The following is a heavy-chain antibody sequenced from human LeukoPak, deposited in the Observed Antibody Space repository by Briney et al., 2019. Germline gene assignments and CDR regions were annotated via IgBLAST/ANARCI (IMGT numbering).Heavy chain of an antibody. CDR1: GFNFHKYW. V-gene: IGHV3-7*01. J-gene: IGHJ4*02. D-gene: IGHD2-2*01. CDR3: ARLGAYCSSTSCPGGFDY. CDR2: IKQDGSEK. Sequence: GGSLRLSCAASGFNFHKYWLTWVRQAPGKGLEWVANIKQDGSEKFYVDSVKGRFTISRDNAKNSLFLQMNSLRAEDTAVYYCARLGAYCSSTSCPGGFDYWGQGTLVTVSS.